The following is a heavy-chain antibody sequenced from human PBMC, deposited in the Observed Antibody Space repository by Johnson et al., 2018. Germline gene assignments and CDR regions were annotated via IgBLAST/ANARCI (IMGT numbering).Heavy chain of an antibody. CDR3: AKGTKRAAAARGY. D-gene: IGHD6-25*01. CDR1: GYTFTSYD. V-gene: IGHV1-8*01. J-gene: IGHJ4*02. CDR2: MNPNSGNT. Sequence: QVQLVQSGAEVKKPGASVKVSCKASGYTFTSYDINWVRQATGQGLEWMGWMNPNSGNTGYAQKFQGRLTMTRDTTTSTAYMELSSLRSEDTGGYYCAKGTKRAAAARGYWGKGTLVPVSS.